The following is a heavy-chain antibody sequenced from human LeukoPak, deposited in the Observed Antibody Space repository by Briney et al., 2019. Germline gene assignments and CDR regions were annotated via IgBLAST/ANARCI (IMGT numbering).Heavy chain of an antibody. V-gene: IGHV3-21*01. CDR1: GFTFSSYS. D-gene: IGHD2-21*02. J-gene: IGHJ4*02. CDR2: ISSSSSYI. CDR3: ARDYCGGDCYFSDY. Sequence: TGGSLRLSCAASGFTFSSYSMNWVRQAPGKGLEWVSSISSSSSYIYYADSVKGRFTISRDNDKNSLYLQMNSLRAEDTAVYYCARDYCGGDCYFSDYWGQGTLVTVSS.